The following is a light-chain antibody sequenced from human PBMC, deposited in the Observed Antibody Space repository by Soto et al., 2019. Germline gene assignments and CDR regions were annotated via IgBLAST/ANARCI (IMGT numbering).Light chain of an antibody. CDR1: TSDVGGYKY. V-gene: IGLV2-14*01. Sequence: QSALTQPASVSGSPGQSITISCTGTTSDVGGYKYVSWYRQHPGKAPKLLIYGNTNRPSGVPDRFSGSKSGTSASLAITGLQAEDEADYYCQAYDSSLSGFYVFGTGTKVTVL. J-gene: IGLJ1*01. CDR2: GNT. CDR3: QAYDSSLSGFYV.